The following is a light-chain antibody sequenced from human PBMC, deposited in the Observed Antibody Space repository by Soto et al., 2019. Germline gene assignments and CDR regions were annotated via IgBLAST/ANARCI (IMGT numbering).Light chain of an antibody. Sequence: EIVLTQSPGTLSLSPGERATLSCRASQSITSNYLAWYQQKPAQAPRLLVYAVSGRPNGIPDRFSGSGSGTDFTLTISRLEPEDFAVYYCQQYGRSPYTFGQGTQLEIK. CDR2: AVS. CDR3: QQYGRSPYT. V-gene: IGKV3-20*01. CDR1: QSITSNY. J-gene: IGKJ2*01.